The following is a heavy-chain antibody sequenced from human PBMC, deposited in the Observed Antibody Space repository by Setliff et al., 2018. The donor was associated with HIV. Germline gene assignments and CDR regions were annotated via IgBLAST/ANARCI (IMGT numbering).Heavy chain of an antibody. J-gene: IGHJ6*02. D-gene: IGHD6-19*01. V-gene: IGHV1-2*02. CDR2: INPNSGGT. Sequence: ASVKVSCKASGYTFTGYYTHWVRQAPGQGLEWMGWINPNSGGTNYAQKFQGRVTMTRDTSISTAYMELSRLRSDDTAVYYCARDTVAVAGNYVGHYGMDVWGQGTTVTVSS. CDR1: GYTFTGYY. CDR3: ARDTVAVAGNYVGHYGMDV.